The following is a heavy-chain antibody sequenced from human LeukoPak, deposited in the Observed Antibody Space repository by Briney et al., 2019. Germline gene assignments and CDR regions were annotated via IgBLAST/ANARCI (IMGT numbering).Heavy chain of an antibody. CDR3: AKAPYCSSTSCQTYYYYYMDV. V-gene: IGHV3-23*01. CDR1: GFTFSSYA. J-gene: IGHJ6*03. Sequence: GGSLRLSCAASGFTFSSYAMSWVRQAPGKGLEWVSAISGSGGSTYYADSVKGRFTISRDNSKNTLYLQMNSLRAEDTAVYYCAKAPYCSSTSCQTYYYYYMDVWGKGTTVTVCS. D-gene: IGHD2-2*01. CDR2: ISGSGGST.